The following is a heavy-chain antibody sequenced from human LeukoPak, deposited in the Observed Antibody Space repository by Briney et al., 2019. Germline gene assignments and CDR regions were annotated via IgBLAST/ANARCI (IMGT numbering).Heavy chain of an antibody. CDR3: ARAIRPGPVDP. D-gene: IGHD3-10*01. J-gene: IGHJ6*02. CDR2: IYYTGRT. Sequence: SETLSLTCTVSGGSISSGGYYWSWIRQPPGKGLEWIGYIYYTGRTNFNPSLKSRVTMSVATSKNQLSLKLSSVTAAATAASYCARAIRPGPVDPWGQGTPVTVSS. CDR1: GGSISSGGYY. V-gene: IGHV4-61*08.